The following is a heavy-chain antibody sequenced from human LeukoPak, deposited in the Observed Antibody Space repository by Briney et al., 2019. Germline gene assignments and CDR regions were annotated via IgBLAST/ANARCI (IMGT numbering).Heavy chain of an antibody. CDR3: GXVXWELPPYFDY. CDR1: GFTVNSNY. D-gene: IGHD1-26*01. J-gene: IGHJ4*02. CDR2: IYSGGRT. Sequence: PGGSLRLSCAASGFTVNSNYMSWVRQAPGKGLELVSVIYSGGRTYYADSVKGRFTISRDNSKSALYLQMNSLRADDTAVYYWGXVXWELPPYFDYWGQGTLVTVS. V-gene: IGHV3-66*01.